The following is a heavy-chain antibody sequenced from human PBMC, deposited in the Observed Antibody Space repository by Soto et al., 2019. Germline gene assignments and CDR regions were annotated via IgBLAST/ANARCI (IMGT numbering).Heavy chain of an antibody. Sequence: EVQLLESGGGSIQPGGSLRLSCVASGFTFSSFAMSWVRQAPGKGLEWVSSINRMDGSTYYADSVKGRLTISRDNSKNTLYLQIDSLRAEDTAVYYCAKNYDFDNWGQGTLVIVSS. CDR2: INRMDGST. CDR1: GFTFSSFA. V-gene: IGHV3-23*01. D-gene: IGHD3-16*01. J-gene: IGHJ4*02. CDR3: AKNYDFDN.